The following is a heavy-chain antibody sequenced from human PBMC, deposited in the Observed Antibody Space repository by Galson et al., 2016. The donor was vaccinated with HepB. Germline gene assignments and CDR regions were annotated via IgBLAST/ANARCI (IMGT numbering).Heavy chain of an antibody. D-gene: IGHD3-10*01. CDR3: ARVSLGVWGALDL. CDR2: TSLTGGST. CDR1: GFTFSTHG. V-gene: IGHV3-23*01. Sequence: SLRLSCAASGFTFSTHGMTWVRQAPGKGMEWVSVTSLTGGSTYYADSVKGRFTISRDDSQNMLYLQMNSLRVEDTAVYQCARVSLGVWGALDLWGQGTLVTVSS. J-gene: IGHJ5*02.